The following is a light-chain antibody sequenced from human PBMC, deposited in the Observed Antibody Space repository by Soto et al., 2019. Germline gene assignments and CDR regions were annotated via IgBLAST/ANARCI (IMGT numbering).Light chain of an antibody. CDR2: LNSDGSH. J-gene: IGLJ1*01. Sequence: QLVLTQSPSASASLGASVKLTCTLSSGHSSYAMAWHQQQPEKGPRYLMKLNSDGSHSKGDGIPDRFSGSSSGAERYLTISSLQSEDEADYYCQTWGTGPFVFGTGTKLTVL. CDR1: SGHSSYA. V-gene: IGLV4-69*01. CDR3: QTWGTGPFV.